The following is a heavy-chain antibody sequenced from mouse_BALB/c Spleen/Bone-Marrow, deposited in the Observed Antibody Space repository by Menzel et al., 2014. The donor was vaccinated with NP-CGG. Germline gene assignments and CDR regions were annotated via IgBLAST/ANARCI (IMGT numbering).Heavy chain of an antibody. CDR2: IYPGDDDT. CDR1: GYAFSSYW. CDR3: AKGKDGGSPYFDV. D-gene: IGHD2-3*01. Sequence: QVQLKESGAELVRPGSSVKISCKASGYAFSSYWMNWVKQRPGQGLEWIGQIYPGDDDTNFNGKFKGKATLTADESSSTVYMQLSSLTSEDSAVYFCAKGKDGGSPYFDVWGAGTTVTVSS. J-gene: IGHJ1*01. V-gene: IGHV1-80*01.